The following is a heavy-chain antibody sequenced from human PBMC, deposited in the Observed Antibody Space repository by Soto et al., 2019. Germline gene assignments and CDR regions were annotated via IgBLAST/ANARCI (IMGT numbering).Heavy chain of an antibody. V-gene: IGHV3-73*01. CDR2: IRSKTNRYAT. J-gene: IGHJ6*02. D-gene: IGHD3-10*01. CDR1: GFTFSGSA. CDR3: TRPRIYGTDV. Sequence: GGSLRLSCAASGFTFSGSAMHWVRQASGKGLEWVGRIRSKTNRYATAYAASVKGRFTISRDDSKNTAYLQMNGLRTEDTAVYYCTRPRIYGTDVWGQGTTVTVSS.